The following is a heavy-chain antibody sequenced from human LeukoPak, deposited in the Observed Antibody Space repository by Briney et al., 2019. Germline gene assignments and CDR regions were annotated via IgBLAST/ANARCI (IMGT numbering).Heavy chain of an antibody. V-gene: IGHV1-2*02. Sequence: ASVKVSCKASGGTFSSYAISWVRQAPGQGLEWMGWINPNSGGTNYAQKFQGRVTMTRDTSISTAYMELSRLRSDDTAVYYCARTYCSSTSCYYSPYYFDYWGQGTLVTVSS. D-gene: IGHD2-2*01. J-gene: IGHJ4*02. CDR3: ARTYCSSTSCYYSPYYFDY. CDR1: GGTFSSYA. CDR2: INPNSGGT.